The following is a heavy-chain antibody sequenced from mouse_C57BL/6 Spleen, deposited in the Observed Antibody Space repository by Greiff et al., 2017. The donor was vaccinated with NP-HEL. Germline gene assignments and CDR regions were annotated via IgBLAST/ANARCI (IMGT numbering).Heavy chain of an antibody. CDR2: IYPGSGST. CDR1: GYTFTSYW. D-gene: IGHD2-2*01. V-gene: IGHV1-55*01. CDR3: ARGEAMRLRAMDY. Sequence: QVQLQQPGAELVKPGASVKMSCKASGYTFTSYWITWVKQRPGQGLEWIGDIYPGSGSTNYNEKFKSKATLTVDTSSSTAYMQLSSLTSEDSAVYYCARGEAMRLRAMDYWGQGTSVTVSS. J-gene: IGHJ4*01.